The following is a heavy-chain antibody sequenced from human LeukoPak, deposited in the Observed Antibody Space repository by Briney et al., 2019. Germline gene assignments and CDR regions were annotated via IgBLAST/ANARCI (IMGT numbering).Heavy chain of an antibody. D-gene: IGHD2-2*01. J-gene: IGHJ5*02. CDR3: ARDGCSRASCRFYNWFDP. V-gene: IGHV3-21*01. Sequence: GGSLRLSCAASGFTFSNYNMNWVRQAPGKGLEWVSFISTSSSYIHYADSVKGRFTTARDNAKNSLYLQMNSLRAEDTAMYYCARDGCSRASCRFYNWFDPWGQGTLVTVSS. CDR1: GFTFSNYN. CDR2: ISTSSSYI.